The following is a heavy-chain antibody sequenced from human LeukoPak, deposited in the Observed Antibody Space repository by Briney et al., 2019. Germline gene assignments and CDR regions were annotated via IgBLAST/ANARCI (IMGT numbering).Heavy chain of an antibody. V-gene: IGHV3-48*01. J-gene: IGHJ4*02. CDR2: ISSSSSTI. D-gene: IGHD6-19*01. Sequence: GGSLRLSCTTSGFTFTNYGMNWVRQAPGKGLEWVSYISSSSSTIYYADSVKGRFTISRDNAKNSLYLQMNSLRAEDTAVYYCARSKWDTSGWYYFDYWGQGTLVTVSS. CDR3: ARSKWDTSGWYYFDY. CDR1: GFTFTNYG.